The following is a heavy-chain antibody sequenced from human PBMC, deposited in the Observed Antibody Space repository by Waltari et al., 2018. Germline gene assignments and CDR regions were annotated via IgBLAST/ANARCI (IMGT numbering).Heavy chain of an antibody. CDR3: ARPEGRYYDSSGYYSFQH. CDR1: GYTFTSYG. D-gene: IGHD3-22*01. J-gene: IGHJ1*01. Sequence: QVQLVQSGAEVKKPGASVKVSCKASGYTFTSYGISWVRPAPGQGLEWMGWISAYNGNTNYAQKLQGRVTMTTDTSTSTAYMELRSLRSDDTAVYYCARPEGRYYDSSGYYSFQHWGQGTLVTVSS. V-gene: IGHV1-18*01. CDR2: ISAYNGNT.